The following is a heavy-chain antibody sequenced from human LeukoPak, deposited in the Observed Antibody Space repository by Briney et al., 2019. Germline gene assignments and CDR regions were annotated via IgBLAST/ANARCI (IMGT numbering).Heavy chain of an antibody. CDR3: ARATVVTLFDY. CDR2: INPNSGGT. J-gene: IGHJ4*02. Sequence: ASVKVSCKASGGTFSSYAISWVRQAPGQGLEWMGWINPNSGGTNYAQKFQGRVTMTRDTSISTAYMELSRLRSDDTAVYYCARATVVTLFDYWGQGTLVTVSS. CDR1: GGTFSSYA. V-gene: IGHV1-2*02. D-gene: IGHD4-23*01.